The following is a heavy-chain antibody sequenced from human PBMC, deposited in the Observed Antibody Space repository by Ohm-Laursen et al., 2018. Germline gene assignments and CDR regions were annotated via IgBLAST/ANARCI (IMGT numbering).Heavy chain of an antibody. J-gene: IGHJ6*02. Sequence: SSVKVSCKSSGVTFNSYAISWVRQAPGQGLEWMGGVMPIFGTANYAQKFQGRVTITADKSTSTAHLELSSLRSEDTAVYYCATRVTPVTTLYYYAMDVWGQGTTVTVSS. CDR2: VMPIFGTA. CDR3: ATRVTPVTTLYYYAMDV. D-gene: IGHD4-17*01. V-gene: IGHV1-69*06. CDR1: GVTFNSYA.